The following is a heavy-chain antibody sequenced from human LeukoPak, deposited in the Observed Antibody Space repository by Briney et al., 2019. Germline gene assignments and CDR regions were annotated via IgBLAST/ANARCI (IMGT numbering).Heavy chain of an antibody. CDR1: GFTFSNYN. V-gene: IGHV3-48*04. J-gene: IGHJ6*04. D-gene: IGHD3-10*02. CDR3: AELGITMIGGV. CDR2: ISSSGSTI. Sequence: GGSLRLSCAVSGFTFSNYNMNWVRQAPGKGLEWVSYISSSGSTIYYADSVKGRFTISRDNAKNSLYLQMNSLRAEDTAVYYCAELGITMIGGVWGKGTTVTISS.